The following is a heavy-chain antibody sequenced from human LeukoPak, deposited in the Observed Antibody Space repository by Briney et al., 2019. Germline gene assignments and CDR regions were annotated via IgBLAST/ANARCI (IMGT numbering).Heavy chain of an antibody. J-gene: IGHJ2*01. CDR1: GFTFSSYA. CDR2: ISGSGDST. D-gene: IGHD2/OR15-2a*01. V-gene: IGHV3-23*01. CDR3: ARNVSGQYFDI. Sequence: GGSLRLSCAASGFTFSSYAMNWVRQAPRKGLECISAISGSGDSTYYADSVKGRFTISRDNSKNTLYLQMNSLRAEDTAVYYCARNVSGQYFDIWGRGTLVTVSS.